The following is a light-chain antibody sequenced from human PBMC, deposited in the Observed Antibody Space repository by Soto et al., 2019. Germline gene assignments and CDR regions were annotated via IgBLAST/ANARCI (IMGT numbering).Light chain of an antibody. CDR1: ESVSSNY. Sequence: EIVLTQSPGTLSLSPGERATLSCRASESVSSNYLAWYQQKPGQAPRLLIYGASTRATGVPDRFSGSGSGTDFTLSISRLEPEDFAVYYCQQYGGSPRTFGQGNKVEIQ. CDR3: QQYGGSPRT. V-gene: IGKV3-20*01. CDR2: GAS. J-gene: IGKJ1*01.